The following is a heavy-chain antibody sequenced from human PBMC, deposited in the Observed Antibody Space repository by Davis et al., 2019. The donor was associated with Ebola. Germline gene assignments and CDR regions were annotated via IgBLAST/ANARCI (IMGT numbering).Heavy chain of an antibody. D-gene: IGHD3-3*01. CDR3: ARGSDFWSGYFMAYFEH. Sequence: ASVKVSCKASGYTFTGHYIHWVRQAPGQGLEWMGWINPKASNTKYEQKFQGRVTMTRDTSTTTAYMELTGLTSDDTAVYYCARGSDFWSGYFMAYFEHWGQGTVVTV. J-gene: IGHJ4*02. CDR2: INPKASNT. CDR1: GYTFTGHY. V-gene: IGHV1-2*02.